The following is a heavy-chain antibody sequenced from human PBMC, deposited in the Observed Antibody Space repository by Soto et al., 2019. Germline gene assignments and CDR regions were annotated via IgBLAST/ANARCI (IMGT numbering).Heavy chain of an antibody. D-gene: IGHD4-17*01. CDR2: IYFRGTT. Sequence: NPSETLSLTCTVSGGSITSHTHYWSWIRQRPGKGLEWIGNIYFRGTTYYNPSLESRVIMSVDTSKNQFSLRLTSVTAADTAVYFCATYDYGDFYFDDWGQGTLVTVSS. CDR3: ATYDYGDFYFDD. V-gene: IGHV4-31*03. J-gene: IGHJ4*02. CDR1: GGSITSHTHY.